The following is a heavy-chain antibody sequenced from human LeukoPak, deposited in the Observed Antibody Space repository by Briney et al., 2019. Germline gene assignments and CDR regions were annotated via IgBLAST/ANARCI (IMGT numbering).Heavy chain of an antibody. D-gene: IGHD1-26*01. CDR3: ATNRVGTYDRPFDI. Sequence: PGGSLRLSCAASGFAFSSYAMSWVRQAPGKGLEWIGDIHYTGTTKYNPSVKSRVTISIDTSKNQFSLELSSVTATDTAVYFCATNRVGTYDRPFDIWGQGTMVTVSS. J-gene: IGHJ3*02. V-gene: IGHV4-59*08. CDR1: GFAFSSYA. CDR2: IHYTGTT.